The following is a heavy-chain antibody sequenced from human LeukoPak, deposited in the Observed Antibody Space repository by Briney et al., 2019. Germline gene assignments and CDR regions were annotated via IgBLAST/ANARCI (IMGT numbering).Heavy chain of an antibody. V-gene: IGHV1-2*06. J-gene: IGHJ5*02. CDR1: GYTFTCYY. D-gene: IGHD6-19*01. Sequence: ASVKVSCKASGYTFTCYYIHWVRQAPGQGLEWMGRLNPNSGGTNYAQNFQGRVTITRDTSISTAYMELSRLRSDDTAVYYCARTLQWPNWFAPWGQGTLVTVSS. CDR2: LNPNSGGT. CDR3: ARTLQWPNWFAP.